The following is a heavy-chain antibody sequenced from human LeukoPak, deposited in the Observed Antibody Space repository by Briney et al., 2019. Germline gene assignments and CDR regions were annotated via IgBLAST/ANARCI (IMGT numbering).Heavy chain of an antibody. J-gene: IGHJ4*02. Sequence: PGGSLRLSCAASGFTFSSYDMNWVRQAPGKGLEWVSYISSSGSTIYYADSVKGRFTISRDNAKNTLYLQMNSLRAEDTAVYYCARGYDVETAMVPNFDYWGQGTLVTVAS. CDR2: ISSSGSTI. V-gene: IGHV3-48*03. CDR1: GFTFSSYD. CDR3: ARGYDVETAMVPNFDY. D-gene: IGHD5-18*01.